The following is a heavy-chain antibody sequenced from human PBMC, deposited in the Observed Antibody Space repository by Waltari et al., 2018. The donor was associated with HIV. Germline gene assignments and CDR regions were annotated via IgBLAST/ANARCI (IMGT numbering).Heavy chain of an antibody. CDR3: TRGVRYLGP. V-gene: IGHV3-53*05. CDR1: NFSVSSNY. D-gene: IGHD3-16*02. Sequence: EMKLLDVGGSLIQPGGSLRLSCFVSNFSVSSNYFTWFLPSPTRGLEWAATIYPDGTTHYPNSVKDRFVISRDTSKNIVLLLMKYLLFDDSAKYFCTRGVRYLGPWGQGTQVTVSS. CDR2: IYPDGTT. J-gene: IGHJ5*02.